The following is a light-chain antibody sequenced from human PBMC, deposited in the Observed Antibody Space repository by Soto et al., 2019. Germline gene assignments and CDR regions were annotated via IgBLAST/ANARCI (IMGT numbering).Light chain of an antibody. V-gene: IGKV3D-15*01. CDR2: GAS. CDR3: QQYNNWPPLT. Sequence: EIVLTQSPGTMSLSPGERVTLSCRASQSVSNNLAWYQQKPGQAPRLLIYGASTRATGIPARFSGSGSGTEFTLTISSLQSEDFAVYYCQQYNNWPPLTFGGGTKVDIK. CDR1: QSVSNN. J-gene: IGKJ4*01.